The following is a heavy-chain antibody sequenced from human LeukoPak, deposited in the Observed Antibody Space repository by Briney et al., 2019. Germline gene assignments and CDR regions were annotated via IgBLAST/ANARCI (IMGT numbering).Heavy chain of an antibody. CDR3: ARGHAGAFEI. Sequence: GGSLRLSCAASGFTFSSYWMNWVRQAPGKGLDWVANIKQDGSGKYYVDSVKGRFTISRDNAKNSLYLQMNSLRAEDTAVYYCARGHAGAFEIWGQGTMVTVSS. CDR2: IKQDGSGK. D-gene: IGHD1-14*01. CDR1: GFTFSSYW. V-gene: IGHV3-7*05. J-gene: IGHJ3*02.